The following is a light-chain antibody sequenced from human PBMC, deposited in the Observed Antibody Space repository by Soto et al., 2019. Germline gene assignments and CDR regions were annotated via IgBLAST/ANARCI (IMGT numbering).Light chain of an antibody. CDR2: GAS. Sequence: EIVMTQSPGTLSLSPGETATLSCRASQSVSSNYVAWFHQKPGQAPRLLIYGASSRATGVPDRFSASGSGTDFTLTISRLEPEDFAVYYCQVFDGSLWTFGQGTKVEIK. CDR3: QVFDGSLWT. CDR1: QSVSSNY. V-gene: IGKV3-20*01. J-gene: IGKJ1*01.